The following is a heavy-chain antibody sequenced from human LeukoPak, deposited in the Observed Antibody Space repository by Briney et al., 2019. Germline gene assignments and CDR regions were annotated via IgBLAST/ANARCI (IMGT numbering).Heavy chain of an antibody. CDR3: ARVPFSMGYHGSVTFYGFDY. D-gene: IGHD3-10*01. CDR1: GFTFSDYY. J-gene: IGHJ4*02. Sequence: GGSLRLSCAASGFTFSDYYMSWIRQAPGKGLEWVSYISSSGSTIYYADSVKGRFTISRDNAKNSMYLQMNSLRVEDTAVFYCARVPFSMGYHGSVTFYGFDYWGQGTLVTVSS. CDR2: ISSSGSTI. V-gene: IGHV3-11*04.